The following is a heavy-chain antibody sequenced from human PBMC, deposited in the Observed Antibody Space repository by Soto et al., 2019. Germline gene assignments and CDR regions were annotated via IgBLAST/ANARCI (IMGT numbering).Heavy chain of an antibody. V-gene: IGHV4-31*03. CDR2: IYYSGST. CDR3: AREQGKGLGPNYYYYYYMDV. J-gene: IGHJ6*03. CDR1: GGSISSGGYY. D-gene: IGHD3-16*01. Sequence: SETLSLTCTVSGGSISSGGYYWSWIRQHPGKGLEWIGYIYYSGSTYYNPSLKSRVTISVDTSKNQFSLKLSSVTAADTAVYYCAREQGKGLGPNYYYYYYMDVWGKGNTVTVSS.